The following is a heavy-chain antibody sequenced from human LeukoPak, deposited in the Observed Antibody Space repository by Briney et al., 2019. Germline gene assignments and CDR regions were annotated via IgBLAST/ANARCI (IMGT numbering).Heavy chain of an antibody. V-gene: IGHV1-3*03. J-gene: IGHJ4*02. CDR1: GYTFTGYY. D-gene: IGHD6-19*01. Sequence: ASVKVSCKASGYTFTGYYMHWVRQAPGQRLEWMGWINAGNGNTKYSQEFQGRVTITRDTSASTAYMELSSLRSEDMAVYYCARASGWYFDYWGQGTLVTVSS. CDR2: INAGNGNT. CDR3: ARASGWYFDY.